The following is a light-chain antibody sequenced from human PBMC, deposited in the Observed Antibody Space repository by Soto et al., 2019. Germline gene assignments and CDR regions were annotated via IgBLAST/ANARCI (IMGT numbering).Light chain of an antibody. CDR1: RLNIGSNL. CDR2: SNV. J-gene: IGLJ2*01. V-gene: IGLV1-44*01. Sequence: QSVLTQTPSASGTPGQRVSISCSGGRLNIGSNLVNWYQQLPGTAPKLLIYSNVQRPSGVPDRFSGSKSGTSASLAISGLQAEDAADYYCAAWDDTLKGVIFGGGTQLPV. CDR3: AAWDDTLKGVI.